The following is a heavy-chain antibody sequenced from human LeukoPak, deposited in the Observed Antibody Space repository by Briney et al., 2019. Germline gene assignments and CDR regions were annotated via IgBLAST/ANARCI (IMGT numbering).Heavy chain of an antibody. CDR1: GFTFSSYA. CDR3: ARDTYYGSGSYYPFDY. D-gene: IGHD3-10*01. J-gene: IGHJ4*02. V-gene: IGHV3-64*01. CDR2: ISSNGGST. Sequence: GGSLRLSCAASGFTFSSYAMHWVRQAPGKGLEYVSAISSNGGSTYYANSVKGRFTISRDNSKNTLYLQMGSLRAEDMAVYYCARDTYYGSGSYYPFDYWGQGTPVTVSS.